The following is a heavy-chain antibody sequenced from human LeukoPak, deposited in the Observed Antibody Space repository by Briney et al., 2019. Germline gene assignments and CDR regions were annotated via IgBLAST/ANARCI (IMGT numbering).Heavy chain of an antibody. CDR2: ISAYNGNT. Sequence: GASVKVSCKASGYTFTSYDISWVRQAPGQGLEWMGWISAYNGNTNYAQKLQGRVTMTTDTSTSTAYMELRSLRSDDTAVYYCARDGDSSGYLGAEFDYWGQGTLVTVSS. J-gene: IGHJ4*02. CDR1: GYTFTSYD. D-gene: IGHD3-22*01. V-gene: IGHV1-18*01. CDR3: ARDGDSSGYLGAEFDY.